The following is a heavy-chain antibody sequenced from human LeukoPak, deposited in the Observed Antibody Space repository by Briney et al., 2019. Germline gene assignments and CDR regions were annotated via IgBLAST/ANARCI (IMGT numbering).Heavy chain of an antibody. D-gene: IGHD2-2*01. CDR2: IYYSGST. Sequence: SETLSLTCTVSGGSISSGGYYWSWIRRHPGKGLEWIGYIYYSGSTYYNPSLKSRVTISVDTSKNQFSLKLSSVTAADTAVYYCARDSRGGYCSSTSCYSSWFDPWGQGTLVTVSS. CDR1: GGSISSGGYY. V-gene: IGHV4-31*03. J-gene: IGHJ5*02. CDR3: ARDSRGGYCSSTSCYSSWFDP.